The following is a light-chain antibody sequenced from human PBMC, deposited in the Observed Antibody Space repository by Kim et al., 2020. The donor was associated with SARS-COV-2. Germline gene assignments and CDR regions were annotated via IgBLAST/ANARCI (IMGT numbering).Light chain of an antibody. CDR1: QDISNF. Sequence: ESGGDRVTITCQASQDISNFLNWYQQKPGKAPKLLIYGASNLETGVPSRFSGSGSGTDYTFTISSLQPEDIATYYCQQYDNLPITFGQGTRLEIK. CDR2: GAS. CDR3: QQYDNLPIT. J-gene: IGKJ5*01. V-gene: IGKV1-33*01.